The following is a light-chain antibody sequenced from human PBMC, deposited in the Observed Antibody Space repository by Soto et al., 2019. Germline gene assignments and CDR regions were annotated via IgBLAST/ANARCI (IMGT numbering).Light chain of an antibody. V-gene: IGKV3-20*01. Sequence: EIVLTQSPGTLSLSPGDRATLSCRAGQTVTGNYLAWYHQKPGQAPRLLIHSASSRATGIPDRFSGSGSGTDFTLTVSRLELEDFAVYFCHQYGTSPQTFGQGTKVDIK. CDR1: QTVTGNY. CDR2: SAS. CDR3: HQYGTSPQT. J-gene: IGKJ1*01.